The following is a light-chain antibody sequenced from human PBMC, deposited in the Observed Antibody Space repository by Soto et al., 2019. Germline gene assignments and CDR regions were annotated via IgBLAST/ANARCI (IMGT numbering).Light chain of an antibody. J-gene: IGKJ1*01. CDR2: KAS. CDR1: QTISSW. V-gene: IGKV1-5*03. Sequence: DIQMTQSPSTLSGSVGDRVTITCRASQTISSWLGWYQQKPGKAPKLLIYKASTLKSGVPSRFSGSGSGTEFTLTISSLQPDDFATYYCQQYNSYWTFGQGTKVDIK. CDR3: QQYNSYWT.